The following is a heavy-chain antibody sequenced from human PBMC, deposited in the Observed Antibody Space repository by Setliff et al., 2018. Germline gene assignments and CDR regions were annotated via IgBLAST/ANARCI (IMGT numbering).Heavy chain of an antibody. CDR1: GGSISGYY. CDR2: IYNSGTT. Sequence: PSETLSLTCNVFGGSISGYYWNWIRQPQGKGLEWIGRIYNSGTTNYNPSLKSRVTISADTSNTSFSLNLFSVTAADTAVYYCAGRDYSGGDSWGHGTLVTVSS. V-gene: IGHV4-4*08. D-gene: IGHD4-4*01. CDR3: AGRDYSGGDS. J-gene: IGHJ5*01.